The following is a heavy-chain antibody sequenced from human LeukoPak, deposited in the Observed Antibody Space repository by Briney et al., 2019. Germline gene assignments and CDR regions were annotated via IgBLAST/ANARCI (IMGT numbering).Heavy chain of an antibody. CDR1: GGSISSRPYD. CDR2: IAYSGST. CDR3: ARHLSQGDGTKRGFYY. Sequence: SETLSLTCTVSGGSISSRPYDWGWIRQPPGKGLEYIGSIAYSGSTYYNPSLRSRVTISVDTSSNQFSLKLSSVTAADTAVYYCARHLSQGDGTKRGFYYWGQGTLVTVSS. D-gene: IGHD5-24*01. J-gene: IGHJ4*02. V-gene: IGHV4-39*01.